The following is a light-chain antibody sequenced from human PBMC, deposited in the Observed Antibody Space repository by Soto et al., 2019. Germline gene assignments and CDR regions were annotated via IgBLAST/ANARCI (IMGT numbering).Light chain of an antibody. Sequence: DIQMTQSPSSLSAVVGDRVTITCRASRGIGDRLAWFQQKPGKAPQFLIQTASNLQSGGPSRFRGSGSGTKFILSINSLLPGDIATYYCLQVSSFPRTFGQGTKVESK. V-gene: IGKV1-12*01. CDR1: RGIGDR. CDR3: LQVSSFPRT. J-gene: IGKJ1*01. CDR2: TAS.